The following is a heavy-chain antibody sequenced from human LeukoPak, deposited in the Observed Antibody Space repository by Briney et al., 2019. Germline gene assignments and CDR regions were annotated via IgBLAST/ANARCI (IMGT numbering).Heavy chain of an antibody. CDR1: GGTFSSYA. CDR3: ARDVSSGYYYDLDY. V-gene: IGHV1-69*05. Sequence: SVRVSFKASGGTFSSYAISWVRQAPGQGLEWMGGIIPIFGTANYAQKFQGRVTITTDESTSTAYMELSSLRSEDTAVYYCARDVSSGYYYDLDYWGQGTLVTVSS. CDR2: IIPIFGTA. D-gene: IGHD3-22*01. J-gene: IGHJ4*02.